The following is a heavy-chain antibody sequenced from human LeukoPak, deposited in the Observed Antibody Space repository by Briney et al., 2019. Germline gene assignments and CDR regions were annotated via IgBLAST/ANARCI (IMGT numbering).Heavy chain of an antibody. CDR1: GFTFSNHG. D-gene: IGHD3-10*01. CDR3: AKDGAWLRFGE. J-gene: IGHJ4*02. CDR2: ISPSGDIT. Sequence: PGGSLRLSCAASGFTFSNHGMNWVRQAPGKGLEWVSGISPSGDITYYADSVKGRFTISRGNSKNTLYLEVISLTAEDTAVYYCAKDGAWLRFGEWSQGTLVTVSS. V-gene: IGHV3-23*01.